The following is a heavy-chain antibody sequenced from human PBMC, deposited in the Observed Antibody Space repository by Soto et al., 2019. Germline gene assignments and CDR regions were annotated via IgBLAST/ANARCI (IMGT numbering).Heavy chain of an antibody. J-gene: IGHJ4*02. CDR2: IWYDGSNK. V-gene: IGHV3-33*01. Sequence: VAVIWYDGSNKYYADSVKGRFTISRDNSKNTLYLQMNSLRAEDTAVYYCARDQGYCSGGSCYSLDYWGQGTLVTVSS. CDR3: ARDQGYCSGGSCYSLDY. D-gene: IGHD2-15*01.